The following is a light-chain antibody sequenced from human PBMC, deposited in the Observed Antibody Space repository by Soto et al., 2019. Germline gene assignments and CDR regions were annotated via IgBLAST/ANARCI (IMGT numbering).Light chain of an antibody. V-gene: IGKV1-5*01. CDR1: QSISSW. Sequence: DIQMTQSPSTLSASVGDRVTITCRASQSISSWLAWYQQKPGKAPKLLIYDASSLESGVPSRFSGSGSGTDFTLTISSLPPDDFSTYYGQQYNRYFTFGLGTKLAVK. J-gene: IGKJ2*01. CDR3: QQYNRYFT. CDR2: DAS.